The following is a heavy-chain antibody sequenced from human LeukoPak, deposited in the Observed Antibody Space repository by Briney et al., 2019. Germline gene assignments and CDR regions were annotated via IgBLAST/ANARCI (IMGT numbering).Heavy chain of an antibody. J-gene: IGHJ3*02. D-gene: IGHD3-16*02. CDR2: INHSGST. CDR1: GGSFSGYY. Sequence: PSETLSLTCAVYGGSFSGYYWSWIRQPPGKGLEWIGEINHSGSTNYNPSLKSRVTISVDTSKNQFSLKLSSVTAADTAAYYCARIPSPPYDYVWGSYRVGAFDIWGQGTMVTVSS. V-gene: IGHV4-34*01. CDR3: ARIPSPPYDYVWGSYRVGAFDI.